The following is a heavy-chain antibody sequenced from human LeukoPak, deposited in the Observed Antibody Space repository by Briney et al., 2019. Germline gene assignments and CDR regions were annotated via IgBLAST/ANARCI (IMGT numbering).Heavy chain of an antibody. J-gene: IGHJ6*02. CDR2: MSGSSRDI. Sequence: GGSLRLSCAASGFTFSTYNMNWVRQAPGKGLEWVSSMSGSSRDIYYADSVKGRFTISRDNSKNTLYLQMNSLRAEDTAVYYCAKEVAASYYYYYGMDVWGQGTTVTVSS. CDR3: AKEVAASYYYYYGMDV. CDR1: GFTFSTYN. D-gene: IGHD2-15*01. V-gene: IGHV3-21*01.